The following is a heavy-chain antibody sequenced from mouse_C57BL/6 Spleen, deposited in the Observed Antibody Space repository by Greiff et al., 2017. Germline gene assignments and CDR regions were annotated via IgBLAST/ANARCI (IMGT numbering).Heavy chain of an antibody. Sequence: EVQRVESGGGLVQPKGSLKLSCAASGFSFNTYAMNWVRQAPGKGLEWVARIRSKSNNYATYYADSVKDRFTISRDDSESMLYLQMNNLKTEDTAMYYCVRQKTEYFDVWGTGTTVTVSS. V-gene: IGHV10-1*01. J-gene: IGHJ1*03. CDR3: VRQKTEYFDV. CDR1: GFSFNTYA. CDR2: IRSKSNNYAT.